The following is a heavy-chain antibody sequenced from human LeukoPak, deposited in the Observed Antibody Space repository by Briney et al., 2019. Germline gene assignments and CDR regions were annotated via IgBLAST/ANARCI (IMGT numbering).Heavy chain of an antibody. V-gene: IGHV1-2*06. D-gene: IGHD3-10*01. CDR3: ARDLLYYGSGSYRY. CDR2: INPHRGGS. CDR1: GYTFTGYY. J-gene: IGHJ4*02. Sequence: ASVKVSCKASGYTFTGYYMHWVRQAPGQGLEWMGRINPHRGGSNYPQKFQRGVTMTKDTPISTAYMERRRLRSDDTALYYCARDLLYYGSGSYRYWGQGTLVSVSS.